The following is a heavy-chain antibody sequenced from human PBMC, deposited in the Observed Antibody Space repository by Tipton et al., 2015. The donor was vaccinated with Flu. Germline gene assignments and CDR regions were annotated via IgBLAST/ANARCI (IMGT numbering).Heavy chain of an antibody. Sequence: LRLSCSVSGDSIGSRYYWGWIRQPPGKGLEWIGYIYYSGSTNYNPSHKSRVTISVDTSKNQLSLKLNSVTAADTAVYYCAKDQGRPEVFLGYWGQGTLVTVSS. J-gene: IGHJ4*02. V-gene: IGHV4-59*12. D-gene: IGHD2-21*01. CDR2: IYYSGST. CDR1: GDSIGSRYY. CDR3: AKDQGRPEVFLGY.